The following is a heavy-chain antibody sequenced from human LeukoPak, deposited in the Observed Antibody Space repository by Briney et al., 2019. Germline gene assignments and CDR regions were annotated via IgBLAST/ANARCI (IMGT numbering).Heavy chain of an antibody. J-gene: IGHJ4*02. CDR1: GGSICSYY. CDR3: ARHLMVRGVMGFDY. V-gene: IGHV4-59*08. D-gene: IGHD3-10*01. CDR2: IYYSGST. Sequence: PSETLSLTCTVSGGSICSYYWSWIRQPPGKGLEWIGYIYYSGSTNYNPSLKSRVTISVDTSKNQFSLKLSSVTAADTAVYYCARHLMVRGVMGFDYWGQGTLVTVSS.